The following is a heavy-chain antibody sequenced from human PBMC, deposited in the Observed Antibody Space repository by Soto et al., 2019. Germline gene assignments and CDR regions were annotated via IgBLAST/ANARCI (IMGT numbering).Heavy chain of an antibody. J-gene: IGHJ4*02. V-gene: IGHV4-31*03. CDR2: IYYSGST. Sequence: SETLSLTCTVSGGSISSGGYYWSWIRQHPGKGLEWIGYIYYSGSTYYNPSLKSRVTISVDTSKNQFSLKLSSVTAADTAVYYCARERYCSGGSCQEIDYWGQGTLVTVSS. CDR3: ARERYCSGGSCQEIDY. CDR1: GGSISSGGYY. D-gene: IGHD2-15*01.